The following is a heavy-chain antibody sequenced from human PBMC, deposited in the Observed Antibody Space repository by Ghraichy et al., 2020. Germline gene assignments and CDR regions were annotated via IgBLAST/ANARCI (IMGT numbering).Heavy chain of an antibody. Sequence: GGSLRLSCAASGFNFDDFVMHWVRQAPGKGLEWVSLMSGDGDYTYSSDSVKGRFTISRDNSKDSLFLEMNSLRTEDSALYYCARGVAGYRSGWYDSRVTAWGQGTTVTVSS. J-gene: IGHJ6*02. CDR2: MSGDGDYT. D-gene: IGHD6-19*01. CDR3: ARGVAGYRSGWYDSRVTA. CDR1: GFNFDDFV. V-gene: IGHV3-43*02.